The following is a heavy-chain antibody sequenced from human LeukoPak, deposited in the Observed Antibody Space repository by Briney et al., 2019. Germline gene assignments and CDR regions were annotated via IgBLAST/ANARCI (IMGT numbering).Heavy chain of an antibody. CDR1: GYTFTVYY. J-gene: IGHJ6*02. D-gene: IGHD4-4*01. V-gene: IGHV1-2*02. Sequence: ASVKVSCKASGYTFTVYYMHWVRQAPGQGLEWMGWINPNSGGTNYAQKFQGRVTMTRDTSISTAYMELSRLRSDDTAVYYCASYDYRFTYYYGMDVWGQGTTVTVSS. CDR2: INPNSGGT. CDR3: ASYDYRFTYYYGMDV.